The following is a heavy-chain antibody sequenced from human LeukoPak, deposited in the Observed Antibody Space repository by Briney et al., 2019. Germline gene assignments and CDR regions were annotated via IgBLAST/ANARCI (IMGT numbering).Heavy chain of an antibody. D-gene: IGHD3-22*01. Sequence: PSETLSLTCAVSGGSISTYYWSWIRQPPGKGLEWIGYIYYSGSTNYNPSLKSRVTISVDTSKNQFSLKLSSVTAADTAVYYCARDLSKYYYDSSGYYDYWGQGTLVTVSS. CDR1: GGSISTYY. V-gene: IGHV4-59*01. CDR3: ARDLSKYYYDSSGYYDY. J-gene: IGHJ4*02. CDR2: IYYSGST.